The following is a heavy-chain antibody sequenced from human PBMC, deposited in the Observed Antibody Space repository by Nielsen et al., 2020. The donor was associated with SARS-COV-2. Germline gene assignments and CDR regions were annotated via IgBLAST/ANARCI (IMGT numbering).Heavy chain of an antibody. D-gene: IGHD3-10*01. CDR2: INGGNGNT. Sequence: ASVKFSCKASGYTFSNYPIHWVRQAPGQRLEWMGWINGGNGNTKYSQRFQGRISITRDTAATTAYMEVSSLTSEDTAMYYCAKSFYGSGSYFNYWGQGTPVTVSS. J-gene: IGHJ4*02. CDR1: GYTFSNYP. V-gene: IGHV1-3*01. CDR3: AKSFYGSGSYFNY.